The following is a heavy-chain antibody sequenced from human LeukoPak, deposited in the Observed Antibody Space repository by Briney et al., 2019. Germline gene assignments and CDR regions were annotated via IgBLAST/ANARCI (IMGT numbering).Heavy chain of an antibody. CDR1: GGSISNRAYY. D-gene: IGHD1-26*01. J-gene: IGHJ4*02. V-gene: IGHV4-39*07. CDR2: VFYSGSK. Sequence: SETLSLTCNVSGGSISNRAYYWAWIRQPPGKGLEWLGSVFYSGSKYSNPSLESRLTISVDTSKNHFSLRLTSVTAADTAVYYYARTTSSGSSSRYFDYWGQGTLVTVSS. CDR3: ARTTSSGSSSRYFDY.